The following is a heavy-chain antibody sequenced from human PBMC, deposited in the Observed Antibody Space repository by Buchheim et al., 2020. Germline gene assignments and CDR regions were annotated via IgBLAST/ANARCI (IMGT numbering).Heavy chain of an antibody. Sequence: QVQLVESGGGVVQPGRSLRLSCAASGFTFSSYAMHWVRQAPGKGLEWVAVISYDGSNKYYADSVKGRFPISRDNSKNTLYLQMNSLRAEDTAVYYCARDIVEAHYGMDVWGQGTT. CDR3: ARDIVEAHYGMDV. CDR1: GFTFSSYA. D-gene: IGHD2-15*01. J-gene: IGHJ6*02. CDR2: ISYDGSNK. V-gene: IGHV3-30*04.